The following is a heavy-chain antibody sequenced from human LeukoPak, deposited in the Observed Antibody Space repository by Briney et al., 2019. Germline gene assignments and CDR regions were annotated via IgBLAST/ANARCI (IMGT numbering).Heavy chain of an antibody. D-gene: IGHD3-3*02. Sequence: ASGTLSLTCAVSGVSINTCCYYWTWIRQPPGKGLEWIGYKYYSGSTRYNSSLRSRLSLSLDTSNNQFSLKLSSVTAADTAVYYCARGRSFGFDFDSWGQGTLVIVSS. V-gene: IGHV4-61*01. CDR3: ARGRSFGFDFDS. CDR1: GVSINTCCYY. J-gene: IGHJ4*02. CDR2: KYYSGST.